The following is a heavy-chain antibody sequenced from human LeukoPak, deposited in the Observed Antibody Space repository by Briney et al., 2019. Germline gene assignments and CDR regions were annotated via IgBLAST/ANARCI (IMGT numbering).Heavy chain of an antibody. CDR2: IITIFGTA. CDR3: ASRLYCSNTRCRNFPFAY. V-gene: IGHV1-69*01. Sequence: SVKVSCKASGGTFSSYAINWVRQAPGQGLEWMGGIITIFGTANYAQKFQDRVTITADESTSTAYMELSSLRSEDTAIYYCASRLYCSNTRCRNFPFAYWGQGTLVTVSS. CDR1: GGTFSSYA. J-gene: IGHJ4*02. D-gene: IGHD2-2*01.